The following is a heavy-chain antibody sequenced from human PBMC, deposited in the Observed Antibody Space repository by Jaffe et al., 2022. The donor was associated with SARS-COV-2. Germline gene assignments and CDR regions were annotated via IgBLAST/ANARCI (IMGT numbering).Heavy chain of an antibody. V-gene: IGHV1-18*01. CDR2: ISVDNGNT. D-gene: IGHD1-26*01. Sequence: QIQLVQSGGEAKKPGASVEVSCKASGYTFSSYGINWVRQAPGQGLEWMGWISVDNGNTNYAQKFQGRVAMTTDTSTSTAYMHLRSLRSDDTAVYFCATGGQWDSARELDYWGQGTLVTVSS. CDR1: GYTFSSYG. J-gene: IGHJ4*02. CDR3: ATGGQWDSARELDY.